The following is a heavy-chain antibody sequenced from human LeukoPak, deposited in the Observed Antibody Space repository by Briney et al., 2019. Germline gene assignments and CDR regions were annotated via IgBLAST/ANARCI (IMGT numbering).Heavy chain of an antibody. CDR1: GYTFTGYY. CDR3: ARDIQARYYDSRALNG. D-gene: IGHD3-22*01. V-gene: IGHV1-2*02. J-gene: IGHJ4*02. CDR2: INPNSGGT. Sequence: GASVKVSRKASGYTFTGYYMHWVRQAPGQGLEWMGWINPNSGGTNYAQKFQGRVTMTRDTSISTAYMELSRLRSDDTAVYYCARDIQARYYDSRALNGWGQGTLVTVSS.